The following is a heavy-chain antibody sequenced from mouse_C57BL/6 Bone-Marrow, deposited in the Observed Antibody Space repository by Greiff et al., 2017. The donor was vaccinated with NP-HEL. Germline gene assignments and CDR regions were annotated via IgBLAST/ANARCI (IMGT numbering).Heavy chain of an antibody. J-gene: IGHJ2*01. V-gene: IGHV1-4*01. CDR3: AKREEVYYFDY. Sequence: QVHVKQSGAELARPGASVKMSCKASGYTFTSYTMHWVKQRPGQGLEWIGYINPSSGYTKYNQKFKDKATLTADKSSSTAYMQLSSLTSEDSAVYYCAKREEVYYFDYWGQGTTLTVSS. CDR2: INPSSGYT. CDR1: GYTFTSYT.